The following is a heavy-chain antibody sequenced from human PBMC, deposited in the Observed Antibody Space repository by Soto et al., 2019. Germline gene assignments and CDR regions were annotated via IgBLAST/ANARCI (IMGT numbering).Heavy chain of an antibody. CDR1: GDSMSPFY. V-gene: IGHV4-59*01. J-gene: IGHJ4*02. Sequence: WETLSLTCSVSGDSMSPFYWSWIRQPPGKGLEWIGYIYHIGTTTYNPSLRGRVTISLDSSNNRFSLNLTSVTAADTAAYYCARFRRNYFGDWGQGTLVTVSS. CDR2: IYHIGTT. CDR3: ARFRRNYFGD. D-gene: IGHD3-10*01.